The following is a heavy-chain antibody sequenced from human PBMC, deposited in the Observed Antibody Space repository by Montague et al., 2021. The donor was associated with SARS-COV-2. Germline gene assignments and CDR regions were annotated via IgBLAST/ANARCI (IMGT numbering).Heavy chain of an antibody. V-gene: IGHV4-4*02. CDR3: ARGTYGLGNYFYFDH. J-gene: IGHJ4*02. Sequence: SETLSLTCGVSGDSISSSHWWGCVRQPPGKGLQWIGEIYHTGSTNYNPSLKSRVSMSVDKSNNLFSLNLTSVTAADTAVYFCARGTYGLGNYFYFDHWGQGTLVTVSS. D-gene: IGHD3-10*01. CDR2: IYHTGST. CDR1: GDSISSSHW.